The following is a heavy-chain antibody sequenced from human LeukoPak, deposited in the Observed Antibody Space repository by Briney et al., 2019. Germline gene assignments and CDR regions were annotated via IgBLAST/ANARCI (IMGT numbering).Heavy chain of an antibody. CDR3: ARGYSYGSDYYYGMDV. V-gene: IGHV1-18*01. CDR2: ISGYNGNT. Sequence: ASVKVSRKASGYTFTSYAISWVRQGPVQGLEWMGRISGYNGNTKYAQKVQGGVTMTTDTSTSTAYMELRSLRSDDTAVYYCARGYSYGSDYYYGMDVWGQGTTVTVSS. CDR1: GYTFTSYA. J-gene: IGHJ6*02. D-gene: IGHD5-18*01.